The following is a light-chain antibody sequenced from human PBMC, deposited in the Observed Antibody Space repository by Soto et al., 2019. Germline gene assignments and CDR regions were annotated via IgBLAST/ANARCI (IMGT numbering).Light chain of an antibody. CDR3: QVWDSSSDHHVV. Sequence: SYELTQPPSVSVAPGKTARITCGGNNIGSKSVHWYQQKPGQAPVLVIYYDSDRPSGIPERFSGSNSGNTATLTISRVEAGDEADYYCQVWDSSSDHHVVFGGGTKDTVL. V-gene: IGLV3-21*04. CDR1: NIGSKS. J-gene: IGLJ2*01. CDR2: YDS.